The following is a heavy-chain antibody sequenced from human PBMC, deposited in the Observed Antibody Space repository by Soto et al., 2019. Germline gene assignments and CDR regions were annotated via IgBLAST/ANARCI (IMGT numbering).Heavy chain of an antibody. CDR2: IHHSQTT. CDR3: ARTSYYDSSGYYNIDV. V-gene: IGHV4-4*02. J-gene: IGHJ6*02. D-gene: IGHD3-22*01. CDR1: GASISSSNW. Sequence: QVQLQESGPGLVKPSGTLSLTCAVSGASISSSNWWTWVRQSPGKGLEWIGEIHHSQTTNYNPSLNSRVSVSVDKSKNQFSRKLTSVTAADTADYYCARTSYYDSSGYYNIDVWGQGTTVTVSS.